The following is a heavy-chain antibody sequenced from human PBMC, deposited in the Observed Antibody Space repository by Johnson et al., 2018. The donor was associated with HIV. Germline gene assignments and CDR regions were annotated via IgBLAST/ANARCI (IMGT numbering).Heavy chain of an antibody. CDR1: GFTFSSYD. CDR2: IGTAGDT. J-gene: IGHJ3*02. V-gene: IGHV3-13*01. Sequence: VQLVESGGGLVQPGGSLRLSCAASGFTFSSYDMHWVRQATGKGLEWVSAIGTAGDTYYPGSVKGRFTISRDNSKNTLYLQMNSLKAEDTAVYYCVSSGCQRCAFDIWGQGTMVTVSS. D-gene: IGHD6-19*01. CDR3: VSSGCQRCAFDI.